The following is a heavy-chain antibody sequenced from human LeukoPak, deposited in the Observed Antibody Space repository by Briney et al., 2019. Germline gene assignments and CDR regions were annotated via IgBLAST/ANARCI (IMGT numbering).Heavy chain of an antibody. CDR3: ARDRPAAAGTDPNDAFDI. Sequence: GASVKVSCKASGYTFTSYYIHWVRQAPGQGLEWMGIINPSGGSTNYAQKFQGRVTMTRDTSTSTVYMELSSLRSEDTAVYYCARDRPAAAGTDPNDAFDIWGQGTMVTVSS. J-gene: IGHJ3*02. CDR1: GYTFTSYY. CDR2: INPSGGST. D-gene: IGHD6-13*01. V-gene: IGHV1-46*01.